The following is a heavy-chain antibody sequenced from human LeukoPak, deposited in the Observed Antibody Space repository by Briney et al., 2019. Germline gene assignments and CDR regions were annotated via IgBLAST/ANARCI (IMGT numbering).Heavy chain of an antibody. Sequence: GGSLRLSCAASGFTISNYGLHWVRQAPGKGPEWVAFIRYDGSNKYYADSVKGRFTISRDNSKNTLYLQMNSLRAEDTAVYYCAKDGKTRNWNYFQAKPVYWGQGTLVTVSS. CDR2: IRYDGSNK. CDR3: AKDGKTRNWNYFQAKPVY. D-gene: IGHD1-7*01. J-gene: IGHJ4*02. V-gene: IGHV3-30*02. CDR1: GFTISNYG.